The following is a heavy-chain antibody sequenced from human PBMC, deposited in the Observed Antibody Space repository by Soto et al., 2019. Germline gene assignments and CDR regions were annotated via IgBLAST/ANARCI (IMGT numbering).Heavy chain of an antibody. D-gene: IGHD5-12*01. CDR3: ATRGTQGRWLEFADY. CDR1: GGTFSSLG. V-gene: IGHV1-69*01. J-gene: IGHJ4*02. Sequence: QVQLVQSGAEMKRPGSSVKVSCEASGGTFSSLGFTWVRQAPGQGLEWMGGIIPISGRTTFAPKFLGRVTITADESTSTTYMELTALTSDDTAIYYCATRGTQGRWLEFADYWGQGTLVTVSS. CDR2: IIPISGRT.